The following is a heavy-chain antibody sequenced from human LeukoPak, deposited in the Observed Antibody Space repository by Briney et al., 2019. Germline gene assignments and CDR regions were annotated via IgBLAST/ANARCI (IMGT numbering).Heavy chain of an antibody. CDR1: GFTFSNYW. V-gene: IGHV3-7*01. CDR2: IKQDGSDK. Sequence: GGSLRLSCAASGFTFSNYWMGWVRQAPGKGLEWVANIKQDGSDKYYVDFVKGRFTISRDNTKSSLYLQMNSLRDEDTAVYYCARDIGDCSSLSCHNQYYYMDVWGKGTTVTVTS. CDR3: ARDIGDCSSLSCHNQYYYMDV. J-gene: IGHJ6*03. D-gene: IGHD2-2*02.